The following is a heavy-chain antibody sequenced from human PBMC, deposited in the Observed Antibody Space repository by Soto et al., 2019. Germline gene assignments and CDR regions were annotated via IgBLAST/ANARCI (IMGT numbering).Heavy chain of an antibody. V-gene: IGHV1-3*01. J-gene: IGHJ4*02. CDR3: AREPDYDFWSGYSDY. CDR2: INAGNGNT. D-gene: IGHD3-3*01. CDR1: GYTFTSYA. Sequence: ASVKVSCTASGYTFTSYAMHWVRQAPGQRLEWMGWINAGNGNTKYSQKFQGRVTITRDTSASTAYMELSSLRSEDTAVYYCAREPDYDFWSGYSDYWGQGTLVTVSS.